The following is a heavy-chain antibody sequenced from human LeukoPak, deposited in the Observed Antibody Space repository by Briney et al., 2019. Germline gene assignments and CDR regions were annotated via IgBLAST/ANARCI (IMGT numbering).Heavy chain of an antibody. Sequence: SETLSLTCTVSGGSISSGDYYWSWIRQPPGKGLEWIGYIYYSGSTYYNPSLKSRVTISVDTSKNQFSLKLSSVTAADTAVYYCARSLWSGYYQDYWGQGTLVTVSS. CDR1: GGSISSGDYY. J-gene: IGHJ4*02. V-gene: IGHV4-30-4*08. CDR3: ARSLWSGYYQDY. CDR2: IYYSGST. D-gene: IGHD3-3*01.